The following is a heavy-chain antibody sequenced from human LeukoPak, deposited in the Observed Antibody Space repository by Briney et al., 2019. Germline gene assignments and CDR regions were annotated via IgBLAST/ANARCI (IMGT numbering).Heavy chain of an antibody. Sequence: SETLSLTCTVSGVSISNYYWSWIRQPPGKGLEWIGYLSYSGSTNYNPSLKSRVTISVDTSKNQFSLKLSSVTAADTAVYFCARQLRGEAVAGHLQPFDYWGQGTLVTVSS. V-gene: IGHV4-59*08. CDR2: LSYSGST. CDR1: GVSISNYY. D-gene: IGHD6-19*01. CDR3: ARQLRGEAVAGHLQPFDY. J-gene: IGHJ4*02.